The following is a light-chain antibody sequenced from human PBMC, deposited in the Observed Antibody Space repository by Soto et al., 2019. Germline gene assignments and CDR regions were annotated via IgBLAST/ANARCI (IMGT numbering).Light chain of an antibody. CDR2: DND. CDR3: GTWDKSLSAGV. J-gene: IGLJ2*01. V-gene: IGLV1-51*01. Sequence: QSVLTQPPSVSAAPGQNVTISCSGSSSNIGHADVSWYQQFPGTAPKLLIYDNDQRPSGIPDRFSGSKSGTSATLDIAGLQTGDEADYCCGTWDKSLSAGVFGGGTKLTVL. CDR1: SSNIGHAD.